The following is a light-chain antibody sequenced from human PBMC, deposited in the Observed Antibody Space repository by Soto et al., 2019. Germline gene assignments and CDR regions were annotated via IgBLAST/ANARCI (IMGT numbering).Light chain of an antibody. CDR1: QSISSW. J-gene: IGKJ1*01. CDR2: KAS. CDR3: QQYNSYSWT. Sequence: DIQMTQSPSTLSASVGDRVTITCRASQSISSWLAWYQRKPGKAPKLLIYKASSLESGVPSRFSGSGSGTEFTLTISRLQPDYFATYYCQQYNSYSWTFGQGTEVEIK. V-gene: IGKV1-5*03.